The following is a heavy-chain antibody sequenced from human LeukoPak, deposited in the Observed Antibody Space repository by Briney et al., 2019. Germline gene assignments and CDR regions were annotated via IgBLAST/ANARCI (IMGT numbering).Heavy chain of an antibody. CDR1: GYTLTELS. J-gene: IGHJ4*02. D-gene: IGHD5-24*01. Sequence: GASVKVSCKVSGYTLTELSMHWVRQAPGKGLEWMGGFDPEDGETIYAQKFQGRVTMAEDTSTDTAYMELSSLRSEGTAVYYCNPRGRWLPFDYWGQGTLVTVSS. CDR3: NPRGRWLPFDY. CDR2: FDPEDGET. V-gene: IGHV1-24*01.